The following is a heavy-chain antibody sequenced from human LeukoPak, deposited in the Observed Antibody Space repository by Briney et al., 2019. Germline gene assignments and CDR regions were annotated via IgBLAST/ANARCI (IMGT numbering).Heavy chain of an antibody. CDR2: ISYDGSNK. J-gene: IGHJ5*02. CDR1: GIXFNTYS. V-gene: IGHV3-30*04. CDR3: ARHRRGGIGDFDP. D-gene: IGHD3-16*01. Sequence: GRSLRLSCAASGIXFNTYSMHWVRQAPGKGLEWVAAISYDGSNKYYADSVKGRFTVSRDNSQNTLYLQLNSLRAEDTAVYYCARHRRGGIGDFDPWGQGTLVTVSS.